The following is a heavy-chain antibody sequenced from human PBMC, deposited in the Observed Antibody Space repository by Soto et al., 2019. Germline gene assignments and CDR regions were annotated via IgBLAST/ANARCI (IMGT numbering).Heavy chain of an antibody. J-gene: IGHJ6*02. Sequence: PGESLKISCKGSGYSFTSYWISWVRQMPGKGLEWMGRIDPSDSYTNYSPSFQGHVTISADKSISTAYLQWSSLKASDTAMYYCARLVPSYYYYYGMDVWGQGTTVTVSS. D-gene: IGHD6-6*01. V-gene: IGHV5-10-1*01. CDR1: GYSFTSYW. CDR3: ARLVPSYYYYYGMDV. CDR2: IDPSDSYT.